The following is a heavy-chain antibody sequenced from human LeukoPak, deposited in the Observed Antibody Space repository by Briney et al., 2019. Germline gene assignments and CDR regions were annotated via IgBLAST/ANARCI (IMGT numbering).Heavy chain of an antibody. J-gene: IGHJ4*02. Sequence: PSETLSLTCTVSGGSISSYHWSWIRQPPGKGLECIGYIYYSGSTHYNPSLKSRVTISVDTSKNQFSLKLRSVTAADTAVYYCARLWFGELVTDSWGQGTLVTVSS. D-gene: IGHD3-10*01. CDR3: ARLWFGELVTDS. CDR1: GGSISSYH. V-gene: IGHV4-59*12. CDR2: IYYSGST.